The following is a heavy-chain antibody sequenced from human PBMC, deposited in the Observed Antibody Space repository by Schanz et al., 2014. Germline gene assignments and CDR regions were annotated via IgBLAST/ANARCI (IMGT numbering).Heavy chain of an antibody. J-gene: IGHJ5*02. CDR3: ARDRRRYCSTASCLHDNWFDP. D-gene: IGHD2-2*01. V-gene: IGHV1-46*01. Sequence: QVQLVQSGAEVKKPGASVKVSCKASGYTFTSYSMHWVRQAPGQGLEWMGIVNPSVRGTHFAREFQGRVTVTSDTSTSTVYMELSGLRSEDTAVYYCARDRRRYCSTASCLHDNWFDPWGQGTLVIVSS. CDR1: GYTFTSYS. CDR2: VNPSVRGT.